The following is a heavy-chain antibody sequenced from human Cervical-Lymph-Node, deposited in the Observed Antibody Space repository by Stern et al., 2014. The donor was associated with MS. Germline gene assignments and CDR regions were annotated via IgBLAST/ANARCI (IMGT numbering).Heavy chain of an antibody. V-gene: IGHV4-39*01. CDR2: IYSSGST. J-gene: IGHJ2*01. CDR3: ARLLEDYWYFDL. CDR1: GGSISSSSYY. Sequence: QVQLQESGPGLVKPSETLSLTCTVSGGSISSSSYYWGWIRQPPGKGLEWIGSIYSSGSTYYNPSLKSRVTISVDTSKTQFSLKLSSVTAADTAVYYCARLLEDYWYFDLWGRGTLVTVSS.